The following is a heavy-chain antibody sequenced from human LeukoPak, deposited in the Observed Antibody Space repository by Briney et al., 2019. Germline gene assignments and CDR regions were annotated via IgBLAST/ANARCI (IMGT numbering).Heavy chain of an antibody. CDR3: ARTRLTGDPYEAFDI. J-gene: IGHJ3*02. CDR1: GYTFTSYG. Sequence: ASVKVSCKASGYTFTSYGISWVRQAPGQGLEWMGWISAYNGNTNHAQKFQGRVTMTRDTSITTAYMELTSLEFDDTAVYYCARTRLTGDPYEAFDIWGQGTMVTVSS. CDR2: ISAYNGNT. V-gene: IGHV1-18*01. D-gene: IGHD7-27*01.